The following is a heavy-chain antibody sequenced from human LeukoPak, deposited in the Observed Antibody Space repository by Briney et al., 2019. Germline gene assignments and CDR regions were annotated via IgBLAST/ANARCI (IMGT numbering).Heavy chain of an antibody. D-gene: IGHD6-13*01. CDR3: ARDRAYSSFDY. J-gene: IGHJ4*02. CDR1: GFIFRNSS. V-gene: IGHV3-7*01. CDR2: IKEDGSAK. Sequence: GGSLRLSCAASGFIFRNSSMSWVRQAPGKGLEWVANIKEDGSAKNYVDSVKGRFTISRDNAKNSLYLQMNSLRAEDTAVYYCARDRAYSSFDYWGQGTPVTVSS.